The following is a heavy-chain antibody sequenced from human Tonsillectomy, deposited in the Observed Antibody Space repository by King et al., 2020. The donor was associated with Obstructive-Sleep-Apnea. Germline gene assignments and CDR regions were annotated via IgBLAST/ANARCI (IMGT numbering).Heavy chain of an antibody. V-gene: IGHV3-74*01. J-gene: IGHJ6*02. D-gene: IGHD3/OR15-3a*01. Sequence: VQLVESGGGLVQPGGSLRLSCAASGFTFYSYWMHWVRQAPGKGLVWVSRIDSDGSSTSYAESVKGRFTISRDNAKNTLYLQMNSLRAEDTAVYYCARSTVFGLLIYYGMDVWGQGTTVTVSS. CDR1: GFTFYSYW. CDR3: ARSTVFGLLIYYGMDV. CDR2: IDSDGSST.